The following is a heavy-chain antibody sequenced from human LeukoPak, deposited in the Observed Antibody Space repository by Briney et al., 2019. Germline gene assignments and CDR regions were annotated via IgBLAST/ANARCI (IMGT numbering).Heavy chain of an antibody. CDR2: MRPSSGNT. CDR3: VRNKDGFTI. D-gene: IGHD1/OR15-1a*01. V-gene: IGHV1-8*01. Sequence: ASVKVSCKASGYTFTSYDIGWVRQATGQGLEGMGWMRPSSGNTGYGQTFQGRVTMTRDTSISTAYMELSSLRSEDTAMYYCVRNKDGFTIWGQGTMVTVSS. CDR1: GYTFTSYD. J-gene: IGHJ3*02.